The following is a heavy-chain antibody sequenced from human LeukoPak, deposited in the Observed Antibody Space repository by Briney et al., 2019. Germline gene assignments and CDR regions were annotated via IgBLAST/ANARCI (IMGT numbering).Heavy chain of an antibody. CDR3: ARLWGELPLDY. CDR2: IYYSGST. CDR1: GGSISSYY. V-gene: IGHV4-59*08. J-gene: IGHJ4*02. D-gene: IGHD3-16*01. Sequence: SETLSLTCTVSGGSISSYYWSWIRQPPGKGLEWIGYIYYSGSTNYNPSLKSRVTISVDTSKNQFSLKLSSVTAADTAVYYCARLWGELPLDYWGQGTLVTVSS.